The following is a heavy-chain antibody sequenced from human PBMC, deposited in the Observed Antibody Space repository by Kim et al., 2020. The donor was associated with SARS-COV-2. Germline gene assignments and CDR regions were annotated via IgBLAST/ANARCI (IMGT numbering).Heavy chain of an antibody. D-gene: IGHD5-12*01. CDR3: ARIPPPPGPDGYRGPGVGYWYFDL. V-gene: IGHV4-59*01. CDR1: GGSISSYY. J-gene: IGHJ2*01. Sequence: SETLSLTCTVSGGSISSYYWSWIRQPPGKGLEWIGYIYYSGSTNYNPSLKSRVTISVDTSKNQFSLKLSSVTAADTAVYYCARIPPPPGPDGYRGPGVGYWYFDLWGRGTLVTVSS. CDR2: IYYSGST.